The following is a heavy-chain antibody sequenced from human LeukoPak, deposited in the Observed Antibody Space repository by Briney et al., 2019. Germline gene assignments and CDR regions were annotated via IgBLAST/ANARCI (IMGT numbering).Heavy chain of an antibody. CDR1: GFTFSSYA. CDR3: ARDLRGNYDFWSGPANWFDP. V-gene: IGHV3-23*01. CDR2: ISGSGGST. J-gene: IGHJ5*02. D-gene: IGHD3-3*01. Sequence: GGSLRLSCAASGFTFSSYAMSWVRQAPGKGLEWVSAISGSGGSTYYADSVKGRFTISRDNSKNTLYLQMNSLRAEDTAVYYCARDLRGNYDFWSGPANWFDPWGQGTLVTVSS.